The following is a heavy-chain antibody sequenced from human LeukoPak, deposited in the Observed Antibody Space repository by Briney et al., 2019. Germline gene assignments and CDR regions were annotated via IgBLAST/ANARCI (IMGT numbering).Heavy chain of an antibody. CDR2: ISYDGSNK. Sequence: GGSLRLSCAASGFTFISFTMHWVRQAPGEGLEWVAVISYDGSNKYYADSVKSRFTISRDNSENTLYLQMNSLSTDDTAVYYCARPLYGDYIDYWGQGTLVTVSS. D-gene: IGHD4-17*01. CDR3: ARPLYGDYIDY. J-gene: IGHJ4*02. V-gene: IGHV3-30-3*01. CDR1: GFTFISFT.